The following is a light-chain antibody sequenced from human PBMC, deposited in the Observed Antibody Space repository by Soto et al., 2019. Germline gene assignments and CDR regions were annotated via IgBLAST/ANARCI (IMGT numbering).Light chain of an antibody. Sequence: EIVMTQSPATLSVSPGERATLSCRASQSVSSNLAWYQQKPGQAPRLLIYGASTRATGIPARFSGSGSGTEFTLTISSLQSEDFAVYYCQQYNNWPPYTFGQ. V-gene: IGKV3-15*01. CDR2: GAS. CDR3: QQYNNWPPYT. J-gene: IGKJ2*01. CDR1: QSVSSN.